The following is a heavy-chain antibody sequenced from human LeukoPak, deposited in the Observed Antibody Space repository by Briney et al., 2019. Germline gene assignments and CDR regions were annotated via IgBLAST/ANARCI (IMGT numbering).Heavy chain of an antibody. V-gene: IGHV1-46*01. CDR2: INPSGGST. D-gene: IGHD6-19*01. CDR3: ATYPSPNSSGWYGQDY. J-gene: IGHJ4*02. CDR1: GYTFTGYY. Sequence: ASVKVSCKASGYTFTGYYMHWVRQAPGQGLEWMGIINPSGGSTSYAQKFQGRVTMTRDTSTSTVYMELSSLRSEDTAVYYCATYPSPNSSGWYGQDYWGQGTLVTVSS.